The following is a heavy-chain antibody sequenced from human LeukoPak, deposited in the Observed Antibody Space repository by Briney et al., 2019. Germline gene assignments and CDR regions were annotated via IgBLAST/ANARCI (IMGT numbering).Heavy chain of an antibody. V-gene: IGHV3-21*01. Sequence: GGSLRLSCAASGFTFSSYSMNWVRQAPGKGLEWVSSISSSCSYIYYADSVKGRFTISRDNAKNSLYLQMNSLRAEDTAVYYCARVRGSNIFDYWGQGTLVTVSS. CDR3: ARVRGSNIFDY. CDR2: ISSSCSYI. CDR1: GFTFSSYS. D-gene: IGHD2/OR15-2a*01. J-gene: IGHJ4*02.